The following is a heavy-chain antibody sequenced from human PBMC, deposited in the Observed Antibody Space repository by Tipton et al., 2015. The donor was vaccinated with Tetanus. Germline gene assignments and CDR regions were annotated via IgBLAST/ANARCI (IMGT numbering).Heavy chain of an antibody. J-gene: IGHJ4*02. Sequence: SGFTFDIYSMNWVRQAPGKGLEGVSYITSDIQTIKYADSVKGRFTISRDNGRGTLFLQMNSLRAEDTAVYYCARSVAGSFDYWGQGKLVTVSS. CDR1: GFTFDIYS. CDR2: ITSDIQTI. CDR3: ARSVAGSFDY. V-gene: IGHV3-48*01. D-gene: IGHD6-19*01.